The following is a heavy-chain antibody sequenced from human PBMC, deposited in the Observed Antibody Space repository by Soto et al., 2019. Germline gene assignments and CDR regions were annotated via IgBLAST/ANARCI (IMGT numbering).Heavy chain of an antibody. CDR3: ARDLGSPGPFDY. CDR1: GFTFSSYG. V-gene: IGHV3-33*01. Sequence: GGSLRLSCAASGFTFSSYGMHWVRQAPGKGLEWVAVIWYDGGNKYYADSVKGRFTISRDNSKNTLYLQMNSLRAEDTAVYYCARDLGSPGPFDYWGQGTLVTVSS. J-gene: IGHJ4*02. CDR2: IWYDGGNK.